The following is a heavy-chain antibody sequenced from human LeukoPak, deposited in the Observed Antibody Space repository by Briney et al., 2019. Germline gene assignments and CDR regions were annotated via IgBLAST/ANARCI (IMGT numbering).Heavy chain of an antibody. J-gene: IGHJ4*02. Sequence: GGSLRLSRAASGFTFSSYSMNWVRQAPGKGLEWVSSISSSSSYIYYADSVKGRFTISRDNAKNSLYLQMNSLRAEDTAVYYCARVAAAGTRIFDYWGQGTLVTVSS. CDR2: ISSSSSYI. CDR1: GFTFSSYS. V-gene: IGHV3-21*01. D-gene: IGHD6-13*01. CDR3: ARVAAAGTRIFDY.